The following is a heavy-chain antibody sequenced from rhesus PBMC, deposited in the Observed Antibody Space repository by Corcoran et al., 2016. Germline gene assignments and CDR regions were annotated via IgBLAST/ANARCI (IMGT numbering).Heavy chain of an antibody. CDR1: GGSISSSNW. D-gene: IGHD4-23*01. Sequence: QVQLQESGPGLVKPSETLSLTCAVSGGSISSSNWWSWLRQPPGKGLEWIGYISGIIGSTYYSPSLMSPVTISSDTSKNPVSLKRSSVTAADTAVYYCASKNTVFEYFEFWGQGALGTVSS. V-gene: IGHV4-65*01. CDR2: ISGIIGST. CDR3: ASKNTVFEYFEF. J-gene: IGHJ1*01.